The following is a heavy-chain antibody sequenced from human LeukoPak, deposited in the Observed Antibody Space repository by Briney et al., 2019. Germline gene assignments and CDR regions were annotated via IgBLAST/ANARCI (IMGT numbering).Heavy chain of an antibody. CDR3: ARTRDGYNQYYFDY. CDR2: IYHSGST. CDR1: GGSISSGGYS. D-gene: IGHD5-24*01. J-gene: IGHJ4*02. V-gene: IGHV4-30-2*01. Sequence: SQTLSLTRAVSGGSISSGGYSWSWIRQPPGKGLEWIGYIYHSGSTYYNPSLKSRVTISVDRSTSQFSLKLSSVTAADTAVYYCARTRDGYNQYYFDYWGQGTLVTVSS.